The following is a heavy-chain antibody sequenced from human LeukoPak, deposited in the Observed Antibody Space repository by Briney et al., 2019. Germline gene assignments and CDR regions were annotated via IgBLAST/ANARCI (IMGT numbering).Heavy chain of an antibody. CDR2: ISSSSSYI. CDR3: ASLVDCSGGSCYSFYYYYMDV. J-gene: IGHJ6*03. D-gene: IGHD2-15*01. V-gene: IGHV3-21*01. CDR1: GFTFSSYS. Sequence: GGSLRLSCAASGFTFSSYSMNWVRQAPGKGLEWVSSISSSSSYIYYADSVKGRFTISRDNAKNSLYLQMNSLRAEDTAVYYCASLVDCSGGSCYSFYYYYMDVWGKGTTVTVSS.